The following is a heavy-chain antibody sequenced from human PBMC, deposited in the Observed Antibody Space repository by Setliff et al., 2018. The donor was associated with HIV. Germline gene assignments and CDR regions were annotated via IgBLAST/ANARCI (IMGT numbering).Heavy chain of an antibody. CDR2: VDPEDGET. CDR3: ATDYSPYYYDSSGYPNDAFDI. CDR1: GYTFTDYY. J-gene: IGHJ3*02. Sequence: ASVKVSCKVSGYTFTDYYMHWVQQAPGKGLEWMGLVDPEDGETIYAEKFQGRVTITADTSTDTAYMELSSLRSEDTAVYYRATDYSPYYYDSSGYPNDAFDIWGQGTMVTVSS. V-gene: IGHV1-69-2*01. D-gene: IGHD3-22*01.